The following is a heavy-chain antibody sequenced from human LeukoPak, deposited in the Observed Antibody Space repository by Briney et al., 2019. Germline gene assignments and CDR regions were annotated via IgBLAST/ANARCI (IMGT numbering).Heavy chain of an antibody. D-gene: IGHD3-22*01. V-gene: IGHV4-34*01. CDR1: GGSFSGYY. CDR2: INHSGGT. J-gene: IGHJ4*02. CDR3: ASYTTYYYDSSGYSPGNFDY. Sequence: PSETLSLTCAVYGGSFSGYYWSWIRQPPGKGLEWIGEINHSGGTNYNPSLKSRVTISVDTSKNQFSLKLSPVTAADTAVYYCASYTTYYYDSSGYSPGNFDYWGQGTLVTVSS.